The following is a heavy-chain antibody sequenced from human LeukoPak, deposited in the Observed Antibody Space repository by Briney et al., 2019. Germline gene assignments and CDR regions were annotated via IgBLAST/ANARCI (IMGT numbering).Heavy chain of an antibody. CDR1: GGSFGGYY. V-gene: IGHV4-34*01. D-gene: IGHD3-10*01. CDR2: INHSGST. J-gene: IGHJ4*02. Sequence: SETLSLTCAVYGGSFGGYYWSWIRQPPGKGLEWIREINHSGSTNYNPSLKSRVTISVDTSKNQFSLKLSSVTAADTAVYYCARGGVTMVRGVIITAILFDYWGQGTLVTVSS. CDR3: ARGGVTMVRGVIITAILFDY.